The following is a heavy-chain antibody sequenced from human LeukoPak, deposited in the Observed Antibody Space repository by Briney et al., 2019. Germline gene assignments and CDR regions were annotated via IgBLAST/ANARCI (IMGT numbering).Heavy chain of an antibody. J-gene: IGHJ4*02. CDR2: ISTSSSYI. CDR1: GFTFSRSA. D-gene: IGHD6-6*01. V-gene: IGHV3-21*01. CDR3: ARDKYSSSSVDY. Sequence: GGSLRLSCTASGFTFSRSAMNWVRQAPGKGLEWVSSISTSSSYIYYADSVKGRFTISRDNAKNSLYLQMNSLRAEDTAVYYSARDKYSSSSVDYWGQGTLVTVSS.